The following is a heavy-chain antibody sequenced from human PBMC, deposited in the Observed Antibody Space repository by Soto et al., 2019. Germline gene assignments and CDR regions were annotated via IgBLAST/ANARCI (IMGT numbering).Heavy chain of an antibody. V-gene: IGHV1-69*13. CDR3: ATDGQIPVRALAEAFDI. Sequence: SVKVSCKASGGTFSSYAISWVRQAPGQGLEWMGGIIPIFGTANYAQKFQGRVTITADESTSTAYMELSSLRSEDTAVYYCATDGQIPVRALAEAFDIWGQGTLV. J-gene: IGHJ3*02. CDR1: GGTFSSYA. D-gene: IGHD2-21*01. CDR2: IIPIFGTA.